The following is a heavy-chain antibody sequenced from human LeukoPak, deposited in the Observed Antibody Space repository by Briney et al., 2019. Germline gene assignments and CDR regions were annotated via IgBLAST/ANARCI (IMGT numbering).Heavy chain of an antibody. Sequence: ASVKVSCKASGYTFTSYDINWVRQATGQGLEWMGWMNPNSGNTGYAQKFQGRVTMTRNTSISTAYMELGSLRSEDTAVYYCARGVVVAATGDWFDPWGQGTLVTVSS. CDR3: ARGVVVAATGDWFDP. V-gene: IGHV1-8*01. CDR1: GYTFTSYD. D-gene: IGHD2-15*01. CDR2: MNPNSGNT. J-gene: IGHJ5*02.